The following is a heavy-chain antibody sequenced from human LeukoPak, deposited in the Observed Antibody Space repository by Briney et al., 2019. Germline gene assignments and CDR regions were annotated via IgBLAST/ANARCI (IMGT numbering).Heavy chain of an antibody. CDR3: ARATYYYDSSGRTDALDI. D-gene: IGHD3-22*01. CDR1: GGSISSGGYS. CDR2: IYHTGNT. V-gene: IGHV4-30-2*01. Sequence: SETLSLTCAVSGGSISSGGYSWTWIRQPPGKGLEYIGYIYHTGNTHYNPSLKSRVSISVETSKNQFSLKLSSVTAADTAVYYCARATYYYDSSGRTDALDIWGQGTMVTVSS. J-gene: IGHJ3*02.